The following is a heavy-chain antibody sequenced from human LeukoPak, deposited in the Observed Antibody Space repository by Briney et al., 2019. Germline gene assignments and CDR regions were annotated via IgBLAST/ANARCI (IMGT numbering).Heavy chain of an antibody. J-gene: IGHJ4*02. Sequence: SGPTLVNPTQTLTLTCTFSGFSLSTIGVGVGWIRQPPGKSLEQLALIYWDDDKRYSPSLKRRLTITKDTSKNQVVLTMTNMDPVDTATYYCAHSMDGAVTGTFHYWGQGTLVTVSS. D-gene: IGHD6-19*01. CDR3: AHSMDGAVTGTFHY. CDR2: IYWDDDK. CDR1: GFSLSTIGVG. V-gene: IGHV2-5*02.